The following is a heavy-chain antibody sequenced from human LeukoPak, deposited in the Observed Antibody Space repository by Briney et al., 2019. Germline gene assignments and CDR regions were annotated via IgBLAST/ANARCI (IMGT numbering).Heavy chain of an antibody. V-gene: IGHV4-61*02. J-gene: IGHJ4*02. CDR1: GGSISSGSYY. D-gene: IGHD1-26*01. Sequence: PSETLSLTCTVPGGSISSGSYYWSWIRLPAGKGLEWIGRIYTSGSTNYNPSLKSRVTMSVDTSKNQFSLKLSSVTAADTAVYYCARDRGWELLGHPFDYWGQGTLVTVSS. CDR2: IYTSGST. CDR3: ARDRGWELLGHPFDY.